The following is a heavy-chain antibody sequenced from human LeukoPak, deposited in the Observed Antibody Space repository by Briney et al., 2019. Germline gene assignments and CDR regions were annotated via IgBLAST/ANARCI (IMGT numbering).Heavy chain of an antibody. CDR2: IDKIGVGT. CDR3: AKDYVVGSIDY. J-gene: IGHJ4*02. V-gene: IGHV3-23*01. CDR1: GFTFSSFA. D-gene: IGHD2-21*01. Sequence: GGSLRLSCAASGFTFSSFAMSWIRQAPGRGLEWVSSIDKIGVGTYYADSVRGRFTISRDNSKNTRFLQKNSLRAEDSAVYYCAKDYVVGSIDYWSQGTLVTVSS.